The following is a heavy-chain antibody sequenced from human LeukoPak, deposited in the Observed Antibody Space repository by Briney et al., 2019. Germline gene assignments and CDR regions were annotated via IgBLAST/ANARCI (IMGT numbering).Heavy chain of an antibody. J-gene: IGHJ4*02. V-gene: IGHV3-11*01. Sequence: PGGSLRLSCAASGFTFSDYYMSWIRQAPGKGLEWVSYISSSGSTIYYADSVKGRFTISRDNAKNSLYLQMNSLRAEDTAVYYCASREKYCSSTSCYLFWGQGTLVTVYS. CDR3: ASREKYCSSTSCYLF. D-gene: IGHD2-2*01. CDR2: ISSSGSTI. CDR1: GFTFSDYY.